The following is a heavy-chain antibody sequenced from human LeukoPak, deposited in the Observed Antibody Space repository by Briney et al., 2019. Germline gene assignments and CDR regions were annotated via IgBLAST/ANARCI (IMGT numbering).Heavy chain of an antibody. J-gene: IGHJ4*02. D-gene: IGHD4-17*01. CDR2: IRYDGSNK. V-gene: IGHV3-30*02. CDR3: AKDREGDYGDYGY. CDR1: GFTFSSYG. Sequence: PGGSLRLSCAASGFTFSSYGMHWVRQAPGKGLEWVAFIRYDGSNKYYADSVKGRFTISRDNSKNTLNLQMNSLRAEDTAVYYCAKDREGDYGDYGYWGQGTLVTVSS.